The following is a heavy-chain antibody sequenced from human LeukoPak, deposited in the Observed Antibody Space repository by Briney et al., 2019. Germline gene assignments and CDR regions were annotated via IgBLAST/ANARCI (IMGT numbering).Heavy chain of an antibody. D-gene: IGHD3-3*01. J-gene: IGHJ4*02. CDR1: GGSISSSSYY. CDR3: ARLRFLEWLSHPFDY. CDR2: IYYSGST. V-gene: IGHV4-39*07. Sequence: PSETLSLTCTVSGGSISSSSYYCGWIRQPPGKGLEWIGSIYYSGSTYCNPSLKSRVTLSVDPSKTPFSLKLSSVTAADTAVYYCARLRFLEWLSHPFDYWGQGTLVTVSS.